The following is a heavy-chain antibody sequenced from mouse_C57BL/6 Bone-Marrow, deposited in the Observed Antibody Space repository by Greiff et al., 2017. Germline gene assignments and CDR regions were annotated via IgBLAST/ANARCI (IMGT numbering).Heavy chain of an antibody. CDR2: IYPSDSET. D-gene: IGHD2-1*01. Sequence: QVQLQQPGAELVRPGSSVKLSCKASGYTFTSYWMDWVKQRPGQGLEWIGNIYPSDSETHYNQKFKDKATLTVDKSSSTAYMQLSSLTSEDSAVYYGARGFYYGRYYYAMDYWGQGTSGTVSA. CDR1: GYTFTSYW. CDR3: ARGFYYGRYYYAMDY. J-gene: IGHJ4*01. V-gene: IGHV1-61*01.